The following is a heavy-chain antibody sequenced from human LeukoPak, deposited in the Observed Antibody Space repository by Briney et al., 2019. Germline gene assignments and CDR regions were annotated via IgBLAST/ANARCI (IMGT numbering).Heavy chain of an antibody. CDR1: GFTFSSYA. CDR3: AKRVHSSSWYAAFDY. CDR2: ISGSGTTT. J-gene: IGHJ4*02. Sequence: GGSLRLSCAASGFTFSSYAMSWVRQAPGKGLEWVSSISGSGTTTFYADSVKGRFTISRDNSRNTVYLQMNSLRAEDTAIYYCAKRVHSSSWYAAFDYWGQGTLVTVSS. D-gene: IGHD6-13*01. V-gene: IGHV3-23*01.